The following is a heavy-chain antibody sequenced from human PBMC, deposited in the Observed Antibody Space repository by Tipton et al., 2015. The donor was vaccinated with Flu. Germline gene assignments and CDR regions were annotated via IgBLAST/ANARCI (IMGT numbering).Heavy chain of an antibody. Sequence: LRLSCAVYGGSFSGYYWSWIRQPPGKGLEWIGEINHSGSTNYNPSLKSRVTISVDTSKNQFSLKLSSVTAADTAVYYCARVYDSSGYYYPRGGNYYGMDVWGQGTTVTVSS. CDR3: ARVYDSSGYYYPRGGNYYGMDV. D-gene: IGHD3-22*01. CDR1: GGSFSGYY. CDR2: INHSGST. J-gene: IGHJ6*02. V-gene: IGHV4-34*01.